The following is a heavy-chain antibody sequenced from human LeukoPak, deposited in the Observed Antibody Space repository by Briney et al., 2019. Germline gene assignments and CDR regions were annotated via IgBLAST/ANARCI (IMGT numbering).Heavy chain of an antibody. D-gene: IGHD2-21*02. CDR1: GFTFSSYG. Sequence: GGSLRLSCAASGFTFSSYGMHWVRQAPGKGLEWVAVISYDGSNKYYADSVKGRFTISRDNSKNTLYLQMNSLRAEDTAVYYCAKDCGGDCYSHSWGQGTLVTVSS. J-gene: IGHJ4*02. CDR2: ISYDGSNK. CDR3: AKDCGGDCYSHS. V-gene: IGHV3-30*18.